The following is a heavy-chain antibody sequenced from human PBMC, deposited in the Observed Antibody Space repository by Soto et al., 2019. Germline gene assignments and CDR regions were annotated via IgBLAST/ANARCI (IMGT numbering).Heavy chain of an antibody. V-gene: IGHV4-39*01. CDR3: ARTEEDDHGGNGCFDP. CDR1: RGLGFC. CDR2: IYYSGST. J-gene: IGHJ5*02. D-gene: IGHD4-17*01. Sequence: RGLGFCWSCKHQPPGKGLECIGSIYYSGSTYYNPSLKSRVTISVDTSKNQFSLKLSSVTAADTAVYYCARTEEDDHGGNGCFDPRRQRTLVPGSS.